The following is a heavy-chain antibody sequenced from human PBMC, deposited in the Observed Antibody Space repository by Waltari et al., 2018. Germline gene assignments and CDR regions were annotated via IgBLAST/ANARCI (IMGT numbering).Heavy chain of an antibody. J-gene: IGHJ6*03. CDR2: INHSGST. CDR3: ATLGPYYYYYMDV. CDR1: GGSFSEYY. V-gene: IGHV4-34*02. D-gene: IGHD3-16*01. Sequence: QVQLQQWGAGLLKPSETLSLTCAVYGGSFSEYYWTWIRQPPGKGLEWIGEINHSGSTNYNPSLHSRVTISVDTSKNQFSLKLTSVTAADTAVYYCATLGPYYYYYMDVWGKGTTVTVSS.